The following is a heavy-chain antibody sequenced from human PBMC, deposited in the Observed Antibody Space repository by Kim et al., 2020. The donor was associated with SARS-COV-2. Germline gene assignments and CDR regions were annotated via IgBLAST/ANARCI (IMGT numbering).Heavy chain of an antibody. CDR2: INPSGGST. V-gene: IGHV1-46*01. D-gene: IGHD2-2*01. Sequence: ASVKVSCKASGYTFTSYYMHWVRQAPGQGLEWMGIINPSGGSTSYAQKFQGRVTMTRDTSTSTVYMELSSLRSEDTAVYYCARDLYCSSTSCSPVPWGNYNWFDPWGQGTLVTVSS. J-gene: IGHJ5*02. CDR1: GYTFTSYY. CDR3: ARDLYCSSTSCSPVPWGNYNWFDP.